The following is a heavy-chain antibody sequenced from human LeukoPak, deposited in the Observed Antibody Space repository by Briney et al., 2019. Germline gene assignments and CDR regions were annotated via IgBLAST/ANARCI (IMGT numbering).Heavy chain of an antibody. CDR3: AKDSRARDTMIVDY. CDR2: ISYDGSNK. Sequence: GGSLRLSCAASGFNFSSYWISWVRQAPGKGLEWVAVISYDGSNKYYADSVKGRFTISRDNSKNTLYLQMNSLRAEDTAVYYCAKDSRARDTMIVDYWGQGTLVTVSS. V-gene: IGHV3-30*18. CDR1: GFNFSSYW. J-gene: IGHJ4*02. D-gene: IGHD3-22*01.